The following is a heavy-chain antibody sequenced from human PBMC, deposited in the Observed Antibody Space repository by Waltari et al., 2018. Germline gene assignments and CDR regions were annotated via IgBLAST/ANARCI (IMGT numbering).Heavy chain of an antibody. CDR3: ARDRGRRSDWGGSAWYMWFDP. V-gene: IGHV3-7*01. J-gene: IGHJ5*02. Sequence: EVQLVESGGALVQPGGSLRLSCAVSGFTFSDYWMSWVRQAPGKGLEWVANIKEDGSEEYYLDAVKGRFTISRDNAKNSLFMQMNSLTAEDTAVYYCARDRGRRSDWGGSAWYMWFDPWGQGTLVTVSS. D-gene: IGHD6-19*01. CDR1: GFTFSDYW. CDR2: IKEDGSEE.